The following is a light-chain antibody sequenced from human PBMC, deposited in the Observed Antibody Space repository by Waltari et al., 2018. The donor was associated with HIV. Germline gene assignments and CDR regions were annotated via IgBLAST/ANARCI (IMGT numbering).Light chain of an antibody. Sequence: QSVLTQPPSTSGTPGQRVTISCSGSFSNIGSNAVTWYKHLPGAAPKLLIYNHNQRPPGVPDRFSGSRSGTSASLAISGLQSEDEADYYCASWDDTVHGWVFGGGTRLTVL. CDR3: ASWDDTVHGWV. CDR2: NHN. CDR1: FSNIGSNA. V-gene: IGLV1-44*01. J-gene: IGLJ3*02.